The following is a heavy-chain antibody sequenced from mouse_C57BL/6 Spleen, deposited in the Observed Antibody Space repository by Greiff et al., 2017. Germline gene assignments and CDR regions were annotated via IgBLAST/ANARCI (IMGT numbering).Heavy chain of an antibody. J-gene: IGHJ4*01. CDR2: IYPGSGNT. CDR3: ARGDPHYYAMDY. V-gene: IGHV1-76*01. CDR1: GYTFTDYY. Sequence: VQLQQSGAELVRPGASVKLSCKASGYTFTDYYINWVKQRPGQGLEWIARIYPGSGNTYYNEKFKGKATLTAEKSSSTAYMQLSSLASEDSAVYFCARGDPHYYAMDYWGQGTSVTVAS.